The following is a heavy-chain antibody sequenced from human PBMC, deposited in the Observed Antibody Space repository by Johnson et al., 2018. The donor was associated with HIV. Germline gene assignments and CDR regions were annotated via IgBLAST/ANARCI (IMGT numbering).Heavy chain of an antibody. Sequence: QVQVVESGGDLVQPGRSLRLSCAASGFTFSSYAMHWVRQAPGKGLEWVAVISFDGSDKYYADSVKGRFTISRDNSKSTLYLQMNSLRPEDTAVYYCAKERRAPRAFDIWGQGTMLTVSS. CDR3: AKERRAPRAFDI. CDR1: GFTFSSYA. V-gene: IGHV3-30*18. J-gene: IGHJ3*02. CDR2: ISFDGSDK.